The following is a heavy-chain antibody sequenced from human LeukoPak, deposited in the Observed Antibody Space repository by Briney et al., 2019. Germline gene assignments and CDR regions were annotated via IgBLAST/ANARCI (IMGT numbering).Heavy chain of an antibody. J-gene: IGHJ4*02. CDR1: GFTVSSNY. CDR2: IYSGGST. Sequence: PGGALRLSCAASGFTVSSNYMSWVRQAPGKGLEGVSVIYSGGSTYYADSVKGRFTISRDNSQNTMYLQMNSLRAEDTAVYYCARKPRNWGQGTLVTVSS. CDR3: ARKPRN. V-gene: IGHV3-53*01.